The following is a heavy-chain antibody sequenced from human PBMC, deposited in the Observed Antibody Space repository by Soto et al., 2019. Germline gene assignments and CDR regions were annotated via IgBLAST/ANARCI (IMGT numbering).Heavy chain of an antibody. D-gene: IGHD3-3*01. CDR3: TRDHYDFWSGAKVFDY. V-gene: IGHV3-49*03. Sequence: GGSMRLSCTASGFTFGDYAMSWFRQAPGKGLEWVGFIRSKAYGGTTEYAASVKGRFTISRDDSKSIAYLQMDSLKTEDTAVYYCTRDHYDFWSGAKVFDYWGQGTLVTVSS. J-gene: IGHJ4*02. CDR1: GFTFGDYA. CDR2: IRSKAYGGTT.